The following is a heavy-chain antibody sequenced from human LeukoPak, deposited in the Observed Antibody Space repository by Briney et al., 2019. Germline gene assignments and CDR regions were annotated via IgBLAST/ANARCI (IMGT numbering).Heavy chain of an antibody. V-gene: IGHV3-7*03. J-gene: IGHJ4*02. CDR2: IKPDGTEK. Sequence: TGGSLRLSCAASGFTFSDYYMSWVRQAPGKGLEWVANIKPDGTEKNYLDSVKGRFTISRDNAGTSLYLQMNSLRADDTAVYYCATDCRRAGATGGSDYWGQGTLVTVSS. D-gene: IGHD1-26*01. CDR1: GFTFSDYY. CDR3: ATDCRRAGATGGSDY.